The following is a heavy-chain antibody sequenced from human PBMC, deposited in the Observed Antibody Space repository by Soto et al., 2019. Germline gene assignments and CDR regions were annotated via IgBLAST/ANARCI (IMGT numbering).Heavy chain of an antibody. CDR3: ARGIEGWYQGRYYYGMDV. CDR2: IYYSGST. CDR1: GGSVSSGSYY. Sequence: QVQLQESGPGLVKPSETLSLTCTVSGGSVSSGSYYWSWIRQPPGKGLEWIGSIYYSGSTNYNPSLKSRVTISVDTSKNQFSRKLSSVTAADTAVYYCARGIEGWYQGRYYYGMDVWGQGTTVTVSS. V-gene: IGHV4-61*01. D-gene: IGHD6-19*01. J-gene: IGHJ6*02.